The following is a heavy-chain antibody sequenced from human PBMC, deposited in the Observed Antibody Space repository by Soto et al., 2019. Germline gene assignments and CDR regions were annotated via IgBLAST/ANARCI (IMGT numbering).Heavy chain of an antibody. CDR2: INPNSGGT. V-gene: IGHV1-2*04. Sequence: ASVKVSCKASGYTFTGYYMHWVRQAPGQGLEWMGWINPNSGGTNYAQKFQGWVTMTRDTSISTAYMELSSLRSDDTAVYYCARARDDFWSGYQGWFDPWGQVTLVTVSS. D-gene: IGHD3-3*01. CDR1: GYTFTGYY. CDR3: ARARDDFWSGYQGWFDP. J-gene: IGHJ5*02.